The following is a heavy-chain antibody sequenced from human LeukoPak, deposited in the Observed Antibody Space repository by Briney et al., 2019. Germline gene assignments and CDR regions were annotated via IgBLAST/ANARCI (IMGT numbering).Heavy chain of an antibody. D-gene: IGHD2-15*01. CDR3: ASSRGIAGASAFDH. V-gene: IGHV1-8*03. J-gene: IGHJ4*02. CDR2: INPNSGNT. CDR1: GYTFTSYD. Sequence: AASVKLSCKASGYTFTSYDINWVRQATGQGLEWMGWINPNSGNTGYAQKFQGRVTITRNTSISTAYMELSSLRSEDTAVYYCASSRGIAGASAFDHWGQGTLVTVSS.